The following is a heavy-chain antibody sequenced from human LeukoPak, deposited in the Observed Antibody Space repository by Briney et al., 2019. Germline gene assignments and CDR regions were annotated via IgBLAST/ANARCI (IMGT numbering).Heavy chain of an antibody. CDR2: ISAYNGNT. CDR3: ARVPYSYDSGIYYTYYLDY. Sequence: ASVKVSCKASGYTFTSYGISWVRQAPGQGLEWMGWISAYNGNTNYAQKFQGRVTMTRSTSISTAYMELSGLRSEDTAVYYCARVPYSYDSGIYYTYYLDYWGQGTLVTVSS. D-gene: IGHD3-22*01. J-gene: IGHJ4*02. CDR1: GYTFTSYG. V-gene: IGHV1-18*01.